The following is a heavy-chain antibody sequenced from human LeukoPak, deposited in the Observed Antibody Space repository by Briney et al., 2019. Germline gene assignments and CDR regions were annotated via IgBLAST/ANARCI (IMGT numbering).Heavy chain of an antibody. CDR3: AKGPVLRFLEWLFPFDP. D-gene: IGHD3-3*01. CDR2: ISGSGGST. CDR1: GFTFSSYA. Sequence: GGSLRLSCAASGFTFSSYAMSWVRQAPGKGLEWVSAISGSGGSTYYADSVKGRFTISRDNSKNTLYLQMNSLRAEDTAVYYCAKGPVLRFLEWLFPFDPWGQGTLVTVSS. V-gene: IGHV3-23*01. J-gene: IGHJ5*02.